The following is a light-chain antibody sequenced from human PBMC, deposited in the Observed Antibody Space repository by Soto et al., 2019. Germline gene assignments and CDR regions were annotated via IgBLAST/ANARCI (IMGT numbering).Light chain of an antibody. CDR3: QHARCFPIT. Sequence: DIQMTQSPSSVSASVGDRVTITCRASQNIDKWIAWYQQKPGKAPKLLIYAASSLRGGVPSRFSGIGSGTDFTLTISSLQPEDFATYSWQHARCFPITFGQGTRL. J-gene: IGKJ5*01. CDR2: AAS. CDR1: QNIDKW. V-gene: IGKV1-12*01.